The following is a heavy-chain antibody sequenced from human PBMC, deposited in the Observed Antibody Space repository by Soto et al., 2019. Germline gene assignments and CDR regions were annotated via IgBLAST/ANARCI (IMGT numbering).Heavy chain of an antibody. CDR1: GYSISSGYY. V-gene: IGHV4-38-2*02. Sequence: ETLSLTCAVSGYSISSGYYWGWIRQPAGKGLEWIGSIYHSGSSYYNPSLKSRVTISVDPSKNQLSLKLSSVTAADTAVYYCARDNLMYHYDRSGYPPYYYYGMDVWGQGTTVTVSS. J-gene: IGHJ6*01. CDR3: ARDNLMYHYDRSGYPPYYYYGMDV. CDR2: IYHSGSS. D-gene: IGHD3-22*01.